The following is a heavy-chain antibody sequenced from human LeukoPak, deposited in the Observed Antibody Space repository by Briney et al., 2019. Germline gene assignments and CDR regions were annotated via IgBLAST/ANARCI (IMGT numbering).Heavy chain of an antibody. D-gene: IGHD5-24*01. V-gene: IGHV1-2*02. CDR3: ARFRRDGYNYSFDY. J-gene: IGHJ4*02. CDR1: GYTFTGNF. CDR2: INPNSGGT. Sequence: ASVKVSCKTSGYTFTGNFMHWVRQAPGQGLEWMGWINPNSGGTNYAQKFQGRVTMTRDTSISTAYMELSRLRSDDTAVYYCARFRRDGYNYSFDYWGQGTLVTVSS.